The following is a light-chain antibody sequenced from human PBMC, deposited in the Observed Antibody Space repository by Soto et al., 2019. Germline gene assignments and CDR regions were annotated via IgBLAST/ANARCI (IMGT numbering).Light chain of an antibody. J-gene: IGKJ1*01. CDR1: QSIGRF. V-gene: IGKV1-5*01. CDR2: DAS. Sequence: DIQMTQSPSTLSESVGDRVTITCRASQSIGRFLAWYQHQPGKAPKLLIYDASTLESGVPSRFSGTGSGTEFTFSITSLQPEDFGTYYCQQCYMGWTFGQGTKVDFK. CDR3: QQCYMGWT.